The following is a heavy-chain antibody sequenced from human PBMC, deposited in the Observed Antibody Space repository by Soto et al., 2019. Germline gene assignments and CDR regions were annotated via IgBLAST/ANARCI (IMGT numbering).Heavy chain of an antibody. CDR1: GGTFSSYA. CDR2: IIPIFGTA. CDR3: ARVVGGSYPGYFDY. V-gene: IGHV1-69*06. J-gene: IGHJ4*02. D-gene: IGHD1-26*01. Sequence: SVKVSCKASGGTFSSYAISWVRQAPGQGLEWMGGIIPIFGTANYAQKFQGRVTITADKSTSTAYMELSSLRSEDTAVYYCARVVGGSYPGYFDYWGQGTPVTVSS.